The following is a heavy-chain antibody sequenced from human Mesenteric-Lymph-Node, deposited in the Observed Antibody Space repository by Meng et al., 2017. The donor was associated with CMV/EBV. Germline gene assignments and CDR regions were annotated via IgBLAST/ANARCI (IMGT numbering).Heavy chain of an antibody. CDR3: ARSIFDYTSSLKYFDY. CDR1: FSRSTHRVA. V-gene: IGHV2-5*02. J-gene: IGHJ4*02. CDR2: INWDSNR. Sequence: FSRSTHRVAEGWVRRPPGKALGELAFINWDSNRHYSSALKTKLTITKDTSKSQVILTMANMDPVDTATYYCARSIFDYTSSLKYFDYWGEGALVTVSS. D-gene: IGHD6-6*01.